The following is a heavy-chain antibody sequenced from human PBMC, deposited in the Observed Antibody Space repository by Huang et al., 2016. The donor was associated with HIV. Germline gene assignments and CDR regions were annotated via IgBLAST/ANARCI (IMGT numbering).Heavy chain of an antibody. CDR2: INPNRGGT. CDR1: GYTFTGYY. J-gene: IGHJ4*02. V-gene: IGHV1-2*02. D-gene: IGHD6-13*01. CDR3: ARDKYSSSWYFDY. Sequence: QVQLVQSGAEVKKPGASVKVSGKASGYTFTGYYMHWVRQALGQGLGWMGWINPNRGGTNYAQKFQGRVTMTRDTSISTAYMELSRLRSDDTAVYYCARDKYSSSWYFDYWGQGTLVTVSS.